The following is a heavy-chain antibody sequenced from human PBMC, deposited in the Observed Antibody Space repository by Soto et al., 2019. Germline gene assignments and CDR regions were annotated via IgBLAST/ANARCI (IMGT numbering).Heavy chain of an antibody. V-gene: IGHV4-59*08. D-gene: IGHD2-15*01. CDR3: ARHVGSSWSDSYYYMDV. Sequence: QVQLQESGPGLVKPSETLSLTCTVSGGSISSYYWSWIRQPPGKGLAWIGYIYYSGSTNYNPSLSGLDTISVDTYKKQFSLKLSPVTAAEKAVYYGARHVGSSWSDSYYYMDVWGKGTAGTVSS. CDR2: IYYSGST. J-gene: IGHJ6*03. CDR1: GGSISSYY.